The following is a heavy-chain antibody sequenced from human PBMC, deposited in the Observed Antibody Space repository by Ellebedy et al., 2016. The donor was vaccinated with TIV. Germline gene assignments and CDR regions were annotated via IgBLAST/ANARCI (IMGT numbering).Heavy chain of an antibody. CDR1: GFTFSDYY. Sequence: GESLKISCAASGFTFSDYYMSWIRQAPGKGLEWISYISSIATTTYYADSVKGRFTLSRDNTKNSLYLQMNSLTAEDTAVYFCAREGPRAYDRRGYFDYWGQGILVTVSS. CDR2: ISSIATTT. V-gene: IGHV3-11*01. D-gene: IGHD5-12*01. J-gene: IGHJ4*02. CDR3: AREGPRAYDRRGYFDY.